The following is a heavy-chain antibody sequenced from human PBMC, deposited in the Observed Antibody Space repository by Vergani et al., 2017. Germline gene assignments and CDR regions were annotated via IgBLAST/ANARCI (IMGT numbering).Heavy chain of an antibody. CDR3: ARVMYRDEASTGYRLEGMDI. V-gene: IGHV4-4*07. CDR1: GYSISSGYY. Sequence: QVQLQESGPGLLKPSETLSLTCTVSGYSISSGYYWSWIRQPAGKGLEWIGRIYTSGSTNYNPSLNSRVTMSVDTSKNQFSLKLRSVTAADTAVYFCARVMYRDEASTGYRLEGMDIWGQGTTVTISS. CDR2: IYTSGST. D-gene: IGHD3-9*01. J-gene: IGHJ6*02.